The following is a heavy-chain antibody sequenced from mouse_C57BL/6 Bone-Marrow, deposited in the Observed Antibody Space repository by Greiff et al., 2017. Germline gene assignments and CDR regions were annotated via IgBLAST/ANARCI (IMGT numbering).Heavy chain of an antibody. CDR3: ARQTVVHYYAMDY. D-gene: IGHD1-1*01. V-gene: IGHV5-6*01. CDR1: GFTFSSYR. Sequence: EVKLVESGGDLVKPGGSLKLSCAASGFTFSSYRMSWVRQTPDKRLEWVATISSGGSYTYYPDSVKGRFTISRDNATNTLYLQMSSLKSDDTAMYYCARQTVVHYYAMDYWGQGTSVTVSS. CDR2: ISSGGSYT. J-gene: IGHJ4*01.